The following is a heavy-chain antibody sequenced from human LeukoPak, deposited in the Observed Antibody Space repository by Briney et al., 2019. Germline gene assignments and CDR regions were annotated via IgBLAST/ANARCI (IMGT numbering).Heavy chain of an antibody. CDR3: AKEQWLVQIFDY. D-gene: IGHD6-19*01. Sequence: GSLRLSCAASGFTFSSYSMNWVRQAPGKGLEWVSAISGSGGSTYYADSVKGRFTISRDNSKNTLYLQMNSLRAEDTAVYYCAKEQWLVQIFDYWGQGTLVTVSS. J-gene: IGHJ4*02. CDR2: ISGSGGST. CDR1: GFTFSSYS. V-gene: IGHV3-23*01.